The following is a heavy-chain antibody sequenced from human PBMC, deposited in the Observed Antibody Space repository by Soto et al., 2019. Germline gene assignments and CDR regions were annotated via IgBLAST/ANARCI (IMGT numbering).Heavy chain of an antibody. J-gene: IGHJ6*03. CDR3: ARVPSSSNYYYYYYMDV. Sequence: ASVKVSCKASGYTFTSYDINWVRQATGQVLEWMGWMNPNSGNTGYAQKFQGRVTMTRNTSISTAYMELSSLRSEDTAVYYCARVPSSSNYYYYYYMDVWGNGTTVTVSS. CDR2: MNPNSGNT. CDR1: GYTFTSYD. V-gene: IGHV1-8*01. D-gene: IGHD3-10*01.